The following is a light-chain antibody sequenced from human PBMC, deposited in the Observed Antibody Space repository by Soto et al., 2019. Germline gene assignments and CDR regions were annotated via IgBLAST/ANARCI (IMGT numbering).Light chain of an antibody. J-gene: IGKJ3*01. CDR2: DVS. CDR1: QGIGDA. Sequence: AIQLTQSPSSLSASVGDRVTITCRASQGIGDAVAWYQQKPGRPPKLLIYDVSRVESGVPSRFSGSGSGTDFTLAISSLQHEDFTTYYCQQFNDYPFTFGPGTRVDIK. CDR3: QQFNDYPFT. V-gene: IGKV1D-13*01.